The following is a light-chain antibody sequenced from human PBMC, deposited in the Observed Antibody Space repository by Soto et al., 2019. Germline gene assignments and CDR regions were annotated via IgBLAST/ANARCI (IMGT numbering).Light chain of an antibody. CDR2: WAS. J-gene: IGKJ4*01. CDR3: QQYYRTPLT. Sequence: DIVLTQSPDSLAVSLGERATINCKSSQSVLSSSNNKNYLAWYQQKPGQPPKLVIHWASTRESGVPDRFGGSGSGPDFTLTISSLQAEDVAVYYCQQYYRTPLTCGGGTKVEIK. V-gene: IGKV4-1*01. CDR1: QSVLSSSNNKNY.